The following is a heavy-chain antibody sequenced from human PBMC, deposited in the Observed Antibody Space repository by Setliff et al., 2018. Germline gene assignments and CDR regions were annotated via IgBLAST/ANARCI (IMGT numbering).Heavy chain of an antibody. CDR3: ARGRNIAARLLDS. CDR1: GGSISSPNW. D-gene: IGHD6-6*01. CDR2: IYHSGTT. V-gene: IGHV4-4*02. J-gene: IGHJ4*02. Sequence: SETLSLTCAVSGGSISSPNWWNWVRQPPGKGLEWIGEIYHSGTTNYNPSLKSRVTMSVDTSKDQFSLKLISMTAADTAVYYCARGRNIAARLLDSWGQGTLVTVSS.